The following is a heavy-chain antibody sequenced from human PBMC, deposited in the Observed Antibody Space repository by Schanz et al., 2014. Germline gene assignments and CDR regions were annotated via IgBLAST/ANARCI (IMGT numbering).Heavy chain of an antibody. CDR2: IKQDGSEK. D-gene: IGHD7-27*01. V-gene: IGHV3-7*01. J-gene: IGHJ4*02. CDR3: AKYGGELGLSFEY. Sequence: EVQLVESGGGLVQPGGSLRLSCAASGFTFSSYWMSWVRQAPGEGLGWVANIKQDGSEKYYVDSVKGRFTITRDNAKNSLYLQMNSLRPEDTAVYYCAKYGGELGLSFEYWGQGTLVTVSS. CDR1: GFTFSSYW.